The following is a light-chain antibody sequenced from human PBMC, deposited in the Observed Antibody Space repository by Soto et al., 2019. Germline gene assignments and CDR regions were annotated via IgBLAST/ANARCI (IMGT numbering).Light chain of an antibody. J-gene: IGKJ1*01. V-gene: IGKV3-15*01. Sequence: EIVMTQSPGTLSASPGERATLSCRASQSVLSGLAWYQQKPGQAPRLLIYAASTRATDVPPRFSGSGSGTEFTLTISSLRPEDFAVYYCQQYNNWPPWTFGQGTRVEVK. CDR1: QSVLSG. CDR2: AAS. CDR3: QQYNNWPPWT.